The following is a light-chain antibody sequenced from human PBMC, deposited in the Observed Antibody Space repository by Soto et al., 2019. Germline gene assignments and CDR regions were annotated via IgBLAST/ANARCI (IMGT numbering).Light chain of an antibody. CDR2: AAS. J-gene: IGKJ1*01. CDR1: QGIRND. V-gene: IGKV1-6*01. Sequence: AIQMTQSPSSLSASVGDRVTITCRASQGIRNDLGWYQQKPGEAPKLLIYAASSLQSGVPPRFSGSGSATDFTLTISSLQPEDFATYYCLQDYNYPWTFGQGTKVEIK. CDR3: LQDYNYPWT.